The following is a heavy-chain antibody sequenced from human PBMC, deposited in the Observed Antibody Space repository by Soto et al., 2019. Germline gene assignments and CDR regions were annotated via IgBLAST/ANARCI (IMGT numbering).Heavy chain of an antibody. Sequence: GGSLRLSCAASGFTFSSYWMHWFRQAPGNGLVWVSRINSDGSSTSYADSVKGRFTISRDNAKNTLYLQMNSLRAEDTAVYYCARVENYDFWSGYYAAAFDIWGQGTMVTVSS. J-gene: IGHJ3*02. CDR1: GFTFSSYW. CDR2: INSDGSST. D-gene: IGHD3-3*01. V-gene: IGHV3-74*01. CDR3: ARVENYDFWSGYYAAAFDI.